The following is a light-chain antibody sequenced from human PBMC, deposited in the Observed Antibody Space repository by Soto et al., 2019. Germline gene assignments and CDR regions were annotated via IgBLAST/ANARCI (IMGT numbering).Light chain of an antibody. J-gene: IGKJ4*01. CDR2: GAS. V-gene: IGKV3-15*01. CDR1: QSVSSSF. Sequence: EIVLTQSPGTLSLSPGERATLSCRASQSVSSSFLAWYQQKVGQAPRLLMYGASTRATGIPARFGGSGSATEFTLTISSLQSEDFAVYYCQQYSQWPLTFGGGTKVDIK. CDR3: QQYSQWPLT.